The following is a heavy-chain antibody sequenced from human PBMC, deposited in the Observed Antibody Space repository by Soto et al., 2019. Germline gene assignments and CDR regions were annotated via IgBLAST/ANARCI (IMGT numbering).Heavy chain of an antibody. CDR2: ITFTDAT. Sequence: GGSLRLSCPASGFIFSTFAMSWVRQAPRGGLEWVSSITFTDATYYADSVKGRSTVSRDSYKSTLYLQMNSLRAEDTAIYYCAQDFYFAYWGQGALVTVSS. CDR1: GFIFSTFA. V-gene: IGHV3-23*01. J-gene: IGHJ4*02. CDR3: AQDFYFAY.